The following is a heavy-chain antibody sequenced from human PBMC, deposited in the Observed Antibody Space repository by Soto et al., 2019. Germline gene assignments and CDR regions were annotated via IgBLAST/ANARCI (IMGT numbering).Heavy chain of an antibody. J-gene: IGHJ4*02. V-gene: IGHV4-59*08. Sequence: AETLSLTCTVSGGSISSYYWSWIRQPPGKGLEWIGYIYYSGSTNYNPSLKGRVTISVDTSKNQFSLKLSSVTAADTAVYYCARQTYSSGPFDYWGQGTLVTVSS. D-gene: IGHD6-19*01. CDR3: ARQTYSSGPFDY. CDR1: GGSISSYY. CDR2: IYYSGST.